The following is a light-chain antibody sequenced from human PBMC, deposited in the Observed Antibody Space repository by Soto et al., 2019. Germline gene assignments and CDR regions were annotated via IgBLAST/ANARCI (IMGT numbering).Light chain of an antibody. CDR1: QSISSY. V-gene: IGKV1-39*01. CDR2: AAS. Sequence: DIQMTQSPSSLSASVGDRVTITCRASQSISSYLNWYQQKPGKAPKLLIYAASSLQSGVPSRFSGSVSGPDFTLTISSLQPEDFATYYCQQSYSTPYTFGQGTKLEIK. J-gene: IGKJ2*01. CDR3: QQSYSTPYT.